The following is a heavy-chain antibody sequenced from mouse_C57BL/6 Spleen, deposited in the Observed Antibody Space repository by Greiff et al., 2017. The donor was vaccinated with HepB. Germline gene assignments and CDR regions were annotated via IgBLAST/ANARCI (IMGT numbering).Heavy chain of an antibody. CDR3: TTSSYTSMDY. CDR1: GFNIKDDY. CDR2: IDPENGDT. J-gene: IGHJ4*01. D-gene: IGHD2-12*01. V-gene: IGHV14-4*01. Sequence: EVQLQQSGAELVRPGASVKLSCTASGFNIKDDYMHWVKQRPEQGLEWIGWIDPENGDTEYASKFQGKATITADTSSNKAYLQLSSLTSEDTAVYYCTTSSYTSMDYWGQGTSVTVSS.